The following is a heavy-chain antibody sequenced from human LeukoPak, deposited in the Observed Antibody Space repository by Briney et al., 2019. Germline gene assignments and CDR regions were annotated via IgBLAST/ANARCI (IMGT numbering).Heavy chain of an antibody. Sequence: ASVKVSCKASGYTFTSYGISWVRQAPGQGLEWMGWISAYNGHTNYAQKLQGRVTMTTDTSTSTAYMELRSLRSNDTAVYYCARGGRWELPRPYAFDIWGQGTMVTVSS. CDR3: ARGGRWELPRPYAFDI. V-gene: IGHV1-18*01. D-gene: IGHD1-26*01. CDR2: ISAYNGHT. J-gene: IGHJ3*02. CDR1: GYTFTSYG.